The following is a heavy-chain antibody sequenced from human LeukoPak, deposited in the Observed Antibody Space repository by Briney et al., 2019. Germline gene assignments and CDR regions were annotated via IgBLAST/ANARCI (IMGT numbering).Heavy chain of an antibody. CDR1: GGSISDYY. J-gene: IGHJ4*02. V-gene: IGHV4-4*09. CDR2: IYRGGTI. Sequence: SETLSLTCSVSGGSISDYYWSWIRQPPGKGLEWIGYIYRGGTINYNPSLKSRVTMSLDTSKNQFSLEVRSVTAADTAVYFCARIIMFGVIIDNWGQGILVTVSS. CDR3: ARIIMFGVIIDN. D-gene: IGHD3/OR15-3a*01.